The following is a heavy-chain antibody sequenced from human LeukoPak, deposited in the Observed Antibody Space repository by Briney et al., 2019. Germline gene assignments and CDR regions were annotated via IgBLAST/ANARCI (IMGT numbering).Heavy chain of an antibody. Sequence: PGGSLRLSCAASGFTFSSYGMHWVRQAPGKGLEHVSAIGADGGGTYYGNSVKGRFTISRDNSKNTLYLQMGSLRTEDMAVYYCARDLGGVAEYYFDFWGQGTLVTVSS. J-gene: IGHJ4*02. CDR2: IGADGGGT. V-gene: IGHV3-64*01. D-gene: IGHD6-19*01. CDR1: GFTFSSYG. CDR3: ARDLGGVAEYYFDF.